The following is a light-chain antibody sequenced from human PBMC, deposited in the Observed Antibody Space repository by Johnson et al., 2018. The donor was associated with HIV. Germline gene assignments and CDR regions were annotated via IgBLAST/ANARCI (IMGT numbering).Light chain of an antibody. V-gene: IGLV1-51*01. Sequence: QSVLTQPPSVSAAPGQKVTISCSGSSSNIGNNYVSWYQQLPGTAPKLLIYDNNKLPSGIPDRFAGSKSGTSATLGITGLQTGDEADYYCGTWDSSLGAYVCGTGTKVTVL. J-gene: IGLJ1*01. CDR1: SSNIGNNY. CDR3: GTWDSSLGAYV. CDR2: DNN.